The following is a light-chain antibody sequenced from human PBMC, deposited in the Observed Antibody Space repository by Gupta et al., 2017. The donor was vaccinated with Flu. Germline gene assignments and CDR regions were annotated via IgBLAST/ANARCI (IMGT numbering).Light chain of an antibody. J-gene: IGKJ4*01. CDR3: QQYDSYPLT. CDR2: KAS. V-gene: IGKV1-5*03. CDR1: QTFNSW. Sequence: CRASQTFNSWLAWFQQKPGKAPKLLIHKASTLESGVPSRFSGSGSGTEFTLTISSLQPDDFATYFCQQYDSYPLTFGGGTKVEIK.